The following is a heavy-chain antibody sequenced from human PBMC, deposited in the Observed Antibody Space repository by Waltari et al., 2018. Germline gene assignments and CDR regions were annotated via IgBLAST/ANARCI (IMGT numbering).Heavy chain of an antibody. V-gene: IGHV4-34*01. CDR1: GGSFSGYY. CDR3: ARGDRYYDFWSGYSPFFDY. J-gene: IGHJ4*02. CDR2: INHSGSN. Sequence: QVQLQQWGAGLLKHSETLSLTCAVYGGSFSGYYWRWIRQPPGKGLELIGEINHSGSNNYNPSLKSRVTISVDTSKNQFSLKLSSVTAADTAVYYCARGDRYYDFWSGYSPFFDYWGQGTLVTVSS. D-gene: IGHD3-3*01.